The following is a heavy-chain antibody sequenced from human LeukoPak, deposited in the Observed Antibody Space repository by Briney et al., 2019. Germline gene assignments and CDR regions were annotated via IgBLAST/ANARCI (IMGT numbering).Heavy chain of an antibody. D-gene: IGHD5-18*01. CDR1: GYTFTSYG. J-gene: IGHJ4*02. CDR3: ATGVGYSYGYLELNRPYFDY. Sequence: ASVKVSCKASGYTFTSYGISWVRQAPGQGLEWMGWISAYNGNTNYAQKLQGRVTMTTDTSTSTAYMELRSLRSDDTAVYYCATGVGYSYGYLELNRPYFDYWGQGTLVTVSS. V-gene: IGHV1-18*01. CDR2: ISAYNGNT.